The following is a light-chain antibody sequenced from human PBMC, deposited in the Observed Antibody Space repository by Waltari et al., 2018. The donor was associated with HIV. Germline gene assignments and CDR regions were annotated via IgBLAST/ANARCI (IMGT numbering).Light chain of an antibody. J-gene: IGLJ3*02. CDR3: SSYTSSSTLWV. CDR2: DVS. Sequence: QSALTQPASVSGSPGQSITISCTGTSSDVGGYNYVSWYQQHPGKAPKLMIYDVSKRPSGVSNRFSGSKSGTTASLTISGLRAEDEADYYCSSYTSSSTLWVFGGGTKLTVL. CDR1: SSDVGGYNY. V-gene: IGLV2-14*03.